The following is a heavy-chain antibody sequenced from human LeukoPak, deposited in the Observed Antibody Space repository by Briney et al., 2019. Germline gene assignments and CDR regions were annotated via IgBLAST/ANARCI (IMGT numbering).Heavy chain of an antibody. CDR3: ARGPRGLWFGDRGPYHYFDY. D-gene: IGHD3-10*01. J-gene: IGHJ4*02. CDR2: IYHSGST. CDR1: GYSISSGYY. Sequence: SETLSLTCTVSGYSISSGYYWGWIRQPPGKGLEWIGSIYHSGSTYYNPSLKSRVTISVDTSKNQFSLKLSSVTAADTAVYYCARGPRGLWFGDRGPYHYFDYWGQGTLVTVSS. V-gene: IGHV4-38-2*02.